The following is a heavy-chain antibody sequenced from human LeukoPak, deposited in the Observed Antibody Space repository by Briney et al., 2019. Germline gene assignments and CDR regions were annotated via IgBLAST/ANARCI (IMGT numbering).Heavy chain of an antibody. CDR1: GGSISSYY. CDR2: IYYSGST. J-gene: IGHJ4*02. D-gene: IGHD6-13*01. Sequence: PSETLSLTCTVSGGSISSYYWSWIRQPPGKGLEWIGYIYYSGSTNYNPSLKSRVTISVDTSKNQFSLKLSSVTAADTAVYYCARGGAIAAAGPDYWGQGTLVTVSS. CDR3: ARGGAIAAAGPDY. V-gene: IGHV4-59*01.